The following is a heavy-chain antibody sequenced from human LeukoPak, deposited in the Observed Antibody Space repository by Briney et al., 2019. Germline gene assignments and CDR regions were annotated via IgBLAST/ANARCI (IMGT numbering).Heavy chain of an antibody. J-gene: IGHJ4*02. V-gene: IGHV3-21*01. Sequence: GGSLRLSCAASGFTFSSYSMNWVRQAPGKGLEWVSSISSSSSYIYYADSVKGRFTISRDNAKNSLYLQMDSLRAEDTAVYYCTRDVTSYGHFDSWGQGTLVTVAS. CDR1: GFTFSSYS. D-gene: IGHD3-16*01. CDR3: TRDVTSYGHFDS. CDR2: ISSSSSYI.